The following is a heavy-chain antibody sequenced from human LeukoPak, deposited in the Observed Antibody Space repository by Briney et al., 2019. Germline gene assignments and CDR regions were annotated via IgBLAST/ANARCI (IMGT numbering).Heavy chain of an antibody. V-gene: IGHV1-24*01. CDR2: FDPEDGET. D-gene: IGHD5-18*01. J-gene: IGHJ4*02. CDR1: GYTLTELF. Sequence: VASVKVSCKVSGYTLTELFMHWVRQAPGKGLEWMGGFDPEDGETIYAQKFQGRVTMTEDTSTDTAYMELSSLRSEDTAVYYCATLDQLWFDYWGQGTLVTVSS. CDR3: ATLDQLWFDY.